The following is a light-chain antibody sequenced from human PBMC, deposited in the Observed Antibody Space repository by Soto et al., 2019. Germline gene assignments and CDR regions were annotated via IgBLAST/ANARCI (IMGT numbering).Light chain of an antibody. CDR1: QSVSSY. CDR3: QQYGSSLPWT. Sequence: EIVLTQSPGTLSLSPGEGATLSCRASQSVSSYLAWYQQKPGQAPRLLIYGASTRATGIPDRFSGSGSGTDFTLTIRRLEPEDFAVFYCQQYGSSLPWTFGQGTKVEIK. V-gene: IGKV3-20*01. J-gene: IGKJ1*01. CDR2: GAS.